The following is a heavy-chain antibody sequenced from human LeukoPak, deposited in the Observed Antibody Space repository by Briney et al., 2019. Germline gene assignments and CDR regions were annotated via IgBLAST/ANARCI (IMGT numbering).Heavy chain of an antibody. CDR3: ARAAHTTYVLGRYYYYAMDV. J-gene: IGHJ6*02. CDR2: ISYAGSNN. V-gene: IGHV3-30-3*01. CDR1: GFTFSSYT. D-gene: IGHD3-10*01. Sequence: GGSLRLSCAASGFTFSSYTMDWVRQAPGKGLKWVARISYAGSNNYYADSVKGRFTISSDNPKNTLYLQMDSLRAEDTAVYYCARAAHTTYVLGRYYYYAMDVWGQGTTVTVSS.